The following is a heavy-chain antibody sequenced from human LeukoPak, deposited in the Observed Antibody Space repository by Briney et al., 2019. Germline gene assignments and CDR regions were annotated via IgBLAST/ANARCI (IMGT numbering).Heavy chain of an antibody. Sequence: GGSLRLSCVASEFTFRSYDMHWVRQAPGKGLEWVAVISYDGSNKYYADSVKGRFTISRDNSKNTLYLQMNSLRAEDTAVYYCARVSAFGVVIGEFDYWGQGTLVTVSP. CDR3: ARVSAFGVVIGEFDY. V-gene: IGHV3-30*03. J-gene: IGHJ4*02. CDR1: EFTFRSYD. D-gene: IGHD3-3*01. CDR2: ISYDGSNK.